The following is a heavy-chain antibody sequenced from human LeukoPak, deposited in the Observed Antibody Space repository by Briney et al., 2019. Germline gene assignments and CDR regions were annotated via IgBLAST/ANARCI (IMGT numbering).Heavy chain of an antibody. CDR2: IRYDGSNK. J-gene: IGHJ2*01. Sequence: PGGSLRLSCEASGFTFTTYGMQWVRQAPGKGLEWVAFIRYDGSNKYYAASVKGRFTISRDNSKNTLYLQMISLRAEDTAVYYCATHERGFFDLWGRGTLVTVSS. CDR3: ATHERGFFDL. CDR1: GFTFTTYG. V-gene: IGHV3-30*02. D-gene: IGHD6-25*01.